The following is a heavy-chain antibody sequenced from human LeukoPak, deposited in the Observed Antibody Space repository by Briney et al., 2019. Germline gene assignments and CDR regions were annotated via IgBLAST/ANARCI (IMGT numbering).Heavy chain of an antibody. D-gene: IGHD4-11*01. Sequence: GSLRLSCAAFGFTLSSYAMSWVRQAAGKGLEWVSCISAGGGTTYYADSVKGRFTISRDNSKNTLYLQMNSLRAEDTAVYYCARELTYSDYWGQGTLVTVSS. CDR1: GFTLSSYA. CDR2: ISAGGGTT. V-gene: IGHV3-23*01. CDR3: ARELTYSDY. J-gene: IGHJ4*02.